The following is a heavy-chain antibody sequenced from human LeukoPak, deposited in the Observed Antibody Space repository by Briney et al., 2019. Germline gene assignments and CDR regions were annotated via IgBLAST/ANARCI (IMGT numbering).Heavy chain of an antibody. V-gene: IGHV1-46*01. CDR3: ARTNDCSSTSCYSYYYYMDV. CDR1: GHTFTSYY. D-gene: IGHD2-2*02. Sequence: ASVKVSCKASGHTFTSYYMHWVRQAPGQGLEWMGIINPSGGSTSYAQKFQGRVTMTRNTSISTAYMELSSLRSEDTAVYYCARTNDCSSTSCYSYYYYMDVWGKGTTVTISS. CDR2: INPSGGST. J-gene: IGHJ6*03.